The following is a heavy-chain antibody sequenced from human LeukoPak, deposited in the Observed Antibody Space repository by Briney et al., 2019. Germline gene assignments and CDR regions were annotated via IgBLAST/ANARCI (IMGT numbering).Heavy chain of an antibody. J-gene: IGHJ4*02. Sequence: SETLSLTCTVSGGSISSYYWSWIRQPAGKGLEWIGRIYTSGTTHYNPSLRSRVTMSVDTSKNQFSLNLSSVTAADTAVYYCARFSSIAAAFDYWGLGTLVTVSS. V-gene: IGHV4-4*07. D-gene: IGHD6-13*01. CDR3: ARFSSIAAAFDY. CDR2: IYTSGTT. CDR1: GGSISSYY.